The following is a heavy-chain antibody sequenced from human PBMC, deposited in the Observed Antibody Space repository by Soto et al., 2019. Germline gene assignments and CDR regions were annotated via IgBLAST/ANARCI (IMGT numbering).Heavy chain of an antibody. CDR3: ARDRIVVATTYYYGMDV. CDR2: IIPIFGTA. D-gene: IGHD1-26*01. V-gene: IGHV1-69*06. Sequence: GASVKVSCKASGGTFSSYAISWVRQAPGQGLEWMGGIIPIFGTANYAQKFQGRVTITADKSTSTAYMELSSLRSEDTAVYYCARDRIVVATTYYYGMDVWGQGTTVTVSS. J-gene: IGHJ6*02. CDR1: GGTFSSYA.